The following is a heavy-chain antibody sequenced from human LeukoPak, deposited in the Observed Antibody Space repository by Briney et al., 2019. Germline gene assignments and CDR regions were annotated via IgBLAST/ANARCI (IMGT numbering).Heavy chain of an antibody. CDR2: IYYSGST. CDR1: GGSISSSSYY. V-gene: IGHV4-39*07. D-gene: IGHD5-18*01. Sequence: SETLSLTCTVSGGSISSSSYYWGWIPQPPGKGLEWIGSIYYSGSTYYNPSLKSRVTISVDTSKNQFSLKLSSVTAADTAVYYCARAPSPATAMVSYGYNIPPGGFDYWGQGTLVTVSS. CDR3: ARAPSPATAMVSYGYNIPPGGFDY. J-gene: IGHJ4*02.